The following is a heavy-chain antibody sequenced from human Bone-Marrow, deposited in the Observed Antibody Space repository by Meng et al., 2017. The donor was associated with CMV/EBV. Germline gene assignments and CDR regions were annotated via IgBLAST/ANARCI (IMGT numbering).Heavy chain of an antibody. CDR3: AREGGFSVGGMDV. CDR1: GFTFSSYS. J-gene: IGHJ6*02. Sequence: GESLKISCAASGFTFSSYSMNWVRQAPGKGLEWVSSISSSSSYIYYADSVKGRFTISRDNSKNTLYLQMNSLRAEDTAVYYCAREGGFSVGGMDVWGQGTTVTVSS. CDR2: ISSSSSYI. V-gene: IGHV3-21*04. D-gene: IGHD3-16*01.